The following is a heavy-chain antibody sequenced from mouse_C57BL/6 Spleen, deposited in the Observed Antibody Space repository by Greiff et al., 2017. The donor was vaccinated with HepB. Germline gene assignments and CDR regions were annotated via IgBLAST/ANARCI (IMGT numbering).Heavy chain of an antibody. CDR2: INPYNGGT. Sequence: VQLKQSGPVLVKPGASVKMSCKASGYTFTDYYMNWVKQSHGKSLEWIGVINPYNGGTSYNQKFKGKATLTVDKSSSTAYMELNSLTSEDSAVYYCARKDSIFAYWGQGTLVTVSA. D-gene: IGHD2-10*02. CDR1: GYTFTDYY. CDR3: ARKDSIFAY. V-gene: IGHV1-19*01. J-gene: IGHJ3*01.